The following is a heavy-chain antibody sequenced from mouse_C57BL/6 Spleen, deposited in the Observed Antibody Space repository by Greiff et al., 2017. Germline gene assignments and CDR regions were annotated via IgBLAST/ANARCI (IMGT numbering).Heavy chain of an antibody. V-gene: IGHV1-42*01. CDR2: INPSTGGT. J-gene: IGHJ2*01. D-gene: IGHD2-2*01. Sequence: VQLQQSGPELVKPGASVKISCKASGYSFTGYYMNWVKQSPEKSLEWIGEINPSTGGTTYNQKFKAKATLTVDKSSSTAYMQLKSLTSEDSAVYYCARSYGYDGYYFDYWGQGTTLTVSS. CDR3: ARSYGYDGYYFDY. CDR1: GYSFTGYY.